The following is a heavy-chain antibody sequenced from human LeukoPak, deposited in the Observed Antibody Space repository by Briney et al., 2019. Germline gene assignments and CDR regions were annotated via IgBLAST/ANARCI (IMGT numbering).Heavy chain of an antibody. CDR1: GFTFSSYA. CDR3: ANSNTVYDFWSGFFDY. Sequence: GMSLRLSCAASGFTFSSYAMSWVRQAPGKGLEWVSAISGSGGSTYYADSVKGRFTISRDNSKNTLYLQMNSLRAEDTAVYYCANSNTVYDFWSGFFDYWGQGTLVTVSS. J-gene: IGHJ4*02. D-gene: IGHD3-3*01. V-gene: IGHV3-23*01. CDR2: ISGSGGST.